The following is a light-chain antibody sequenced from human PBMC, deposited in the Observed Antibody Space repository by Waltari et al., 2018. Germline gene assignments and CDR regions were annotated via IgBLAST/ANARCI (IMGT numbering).Light chain of an antibody. CDR3: SSYTSTTTLVV. Sequence: QSALTQPASVSGSPGQSITISCPGTSPDIAFYDYVSWYQQHPDKAPKLIISDVRDRPSGVTTRFSGSKSGNTAFLTISGLQAEDEADYYCSSYTSTTTLVVFGGGTKLTVL. CDR1: SPDIAFYDY. V-gene: IGLV2-14*03. J-gene: IGLJ2*01. CDR2: DVR.